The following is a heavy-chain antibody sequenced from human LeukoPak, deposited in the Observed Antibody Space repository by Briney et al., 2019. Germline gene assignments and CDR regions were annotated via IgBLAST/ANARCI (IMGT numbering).Heavy chain of an antibody. Sequence: GASVTVSCKASGYTFISYYIHWVRQAPGQGLEWMGGIIPIFGTANYAQKFQGRVTITADESTSTAYMELSSLRSEDTAVYYCAREAKKGYYDSSGHIDPWGQGTLVTVSS. CDR3: AREAKKGYYDSSGHIDP. D-gene: IGHD3-22*01. CDR1: GYTFISYY. CDR2: IIPIFGTA. V-gene: IGHV1-69*13. J-gene: IGHJ5*02.